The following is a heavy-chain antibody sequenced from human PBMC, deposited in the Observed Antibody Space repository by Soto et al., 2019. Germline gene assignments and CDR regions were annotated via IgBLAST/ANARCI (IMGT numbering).Heavy chain of an antibody. J-gene: IGHJ3*02. CDR2: IYYSGST. CDR3: ARGLSVPAFDI. CDR1: GCSISSSSYY. Sequence: QLQLQESGPGLVKPSETLSLTCTVSGCSISSSSYYWGWIRQPPGKGLEWIGSIYYSGSTYYNPSLKSRVTISVDTSKNQFSLKLSSVTAADTAVYYCARGLSVPAFDIWGQGTMVTVSS. D-gene: IGHD2-2*01. V-gene: IGHV4-39*01.